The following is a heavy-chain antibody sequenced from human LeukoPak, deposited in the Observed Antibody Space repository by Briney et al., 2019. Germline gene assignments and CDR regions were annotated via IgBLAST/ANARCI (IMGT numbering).Heavy chain of an antibody. J-gene: IGHJ3*02. CDR3: AREGAYSSSRDAFGI. V-gene: IGHV1-69*13. Sequence: SVKVSWKASGGTFSSYAISWVRQAPGQGLEWVGGIIPIFGTANYAQKFQGRVTLTADESTSTAFMELSSLRSEDTAVYYCAREGAYSSSRDAFGIWGQGTMVTVSS. D-gene: IGHD6-13*01. CDR2: IIPIFGTA. CDR1: GGTFSSYA.